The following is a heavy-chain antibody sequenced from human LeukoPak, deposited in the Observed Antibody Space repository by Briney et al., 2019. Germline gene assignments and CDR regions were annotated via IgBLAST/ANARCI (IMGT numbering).Heavy chain of an antibody. CDR3: ARDQVVVPAAGAFDI. D-gene: IGHD2-2*01. J-gene: IGHJ3*02. CDR1: GFTFSSYS. CDR2: ISSSSSYI. V-gene: IGHV3-21*01. Sequence: GGSLRLSCAASGFTFSSYSMNWVRQAPGKGLEWVSSISSSSSYIYYADSVKGRFTISRDNAKNSLYVQMNSLRAEDTAVYYCARDQVVVPAAGAFDIWGQGTMVTVSS.